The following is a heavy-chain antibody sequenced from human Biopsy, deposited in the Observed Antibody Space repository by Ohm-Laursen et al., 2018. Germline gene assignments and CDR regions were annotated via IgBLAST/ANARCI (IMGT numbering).Heavy chain of an antibody. V-gene: IGHV3-33*03. Sequence: SSLRLSCAASGFSFSSYGMHWVRQAPGKGLEWVAVLWYDGTNKYYADSVKGRFTVSRDNSKNTVDLQMNNLKTEDTAVYYCAKDWLQSWYFDHWGQGTLVTVSS. J-gene: IGHJ4*02. CDR3: AKDWLQSWYFDH. CDR2: LWYDGTNK. CDR1: GFSFSSYG. D-gene: IGHD5-24*01.